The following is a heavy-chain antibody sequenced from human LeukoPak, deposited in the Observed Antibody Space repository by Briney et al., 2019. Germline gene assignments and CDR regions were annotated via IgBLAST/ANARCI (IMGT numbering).Heavy chain of an antibody. CDR2: IVPIFGQE. D-gene: IGHD4-17*01. CDR3: AGDKQDEYGASRSEY. Sequence: GASVKVSCKASGYTFTTYDINWVRQATGQGLEWMGWIVPIFGQEHYGQKYQGRVTSTAHESTRTAYMQVRSLRSEEPAVYYCAGDKQDEYGASRSEYWGQGPLVTVSS. V-gene: IGHV1-69*13. CDR1: GYTFTTYD. J-gene: IGHJ1*01.